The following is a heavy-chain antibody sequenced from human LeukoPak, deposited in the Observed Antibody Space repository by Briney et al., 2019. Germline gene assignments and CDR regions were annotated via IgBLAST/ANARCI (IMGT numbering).Heavy chain of an antibody. V-gene: IGHV5-51*01. J-gene: IGHJ4*02. CDR2: ISLGDSDT. CDR1: GYSFTTYW. CDR3: ARRGYGSGSYYFDY. D-gene: IGHD3-10*01. Sequence: GESPKISCKAPGYSFTTYWIAWVRQMPGKGLEWMGIISLGDSDTRYSPSFQGQVTISADKSIGTAYLQWSSLKASDTAMYYCARRGYGSGSYYFDYWGQGTLVTVSS.